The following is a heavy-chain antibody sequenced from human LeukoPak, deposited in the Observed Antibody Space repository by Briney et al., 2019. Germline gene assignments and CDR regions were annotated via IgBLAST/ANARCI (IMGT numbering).Heavy chain of an antibody. V-gene: IGHV3-23*01. Sequence: GGSLRLSCAASRFTFSSYAMSWVRQAPGKGLEWVSAISGSGGSTYYADSVKGRFTISRDNSKNTLYLQMNSLRAEDTAVYYCARDRYSSGCLDYWGQGTLVTVSS. CDR2: ISGSGGST. D-gene: IGHD6-19*01. CDR1: RFTFSSYA. CDR3: ARDRYSSGCLDY. J-gene: IGHJ4*02.